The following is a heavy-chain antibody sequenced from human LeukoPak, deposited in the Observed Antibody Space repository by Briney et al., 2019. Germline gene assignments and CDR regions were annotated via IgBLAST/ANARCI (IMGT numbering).Heavy chain of an antibody. D-gene: IGHD3-10*01. Sequence: KTGGSVRLSCAASGFTFSSNCMNWVRQAPGKGLECVSFIRSTSSYIYYADSVKGRSTNSRDNAKSSMYLQINSLRAEDTAVHYCARDQPGGDAWDIWGQRTMVTVSS. CDR1: GFTFSSNC. CDR3: ARDQPGGDAWDI. V-gene: IGHV3-21*01. CDR2: IRSTSSYI. J-gene: IGHJ3*02.